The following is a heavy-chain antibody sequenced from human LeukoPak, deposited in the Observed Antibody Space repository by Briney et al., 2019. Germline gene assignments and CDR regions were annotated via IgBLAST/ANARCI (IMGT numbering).Heavy chain of an antibody. CDR1: GDSVSSNSAA. Sequence: SQTLTLTCAISGDSVSSNSAAWNWIRQSPSRGLEWLGRTYYRSKWYNDYAVSVISRITINPDTSKNQFSLQLNSVTPEDTAVYYCARDPRDYYDSSGQFDYWGQGTLVTVSS. CDR3: ARDPRDYYDSSGQFDY. D-gene: IGHD3-22*01. CDR2: TYYRSKWYN. J-gene: IGHJ4*02. V-gene: IGHV6-1*01.